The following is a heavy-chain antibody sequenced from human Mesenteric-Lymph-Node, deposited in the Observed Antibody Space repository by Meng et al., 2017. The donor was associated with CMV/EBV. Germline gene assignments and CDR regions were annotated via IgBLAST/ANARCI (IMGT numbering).Heavy chain of an antibody. D-gene: IGHD3-22*01. CDR2: TYYRSKWYN. J-gene: IGHJ6*02. CDR1: GDSVSSNSAA. CDR3: ARDRHYYDSSGYYSHCYYYGMDV. Sequence: SQTLSLTGAISGDSVSSNSAAWNWIRQSPSRGLEWLGKTYYRSKWYNDYAVSVKSRITINPDTSKNQFSLQLNSVTPEDTAVYYCARDRHYYDSSGYYSHCYYYGMDVWGQGTTVTVSS. V-gene: IGHV6-1*01.